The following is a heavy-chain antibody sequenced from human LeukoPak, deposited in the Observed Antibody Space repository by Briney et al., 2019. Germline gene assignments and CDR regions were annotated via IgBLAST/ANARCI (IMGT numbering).Heavy chain of an antibody. CDR3: ARRAPGPAVISNWFDP. V-gene: IGHV4-39*01. D-gene: IGHD2-2*01. Sequence: SETLSLTCTVSGGSISSSNYYWSWIRQPPGKGLEWLGSIYYSGSTYYKSSLKSRVAISVDTSKNQFSPNLTSVTAADTAVYYCARRAPGPAVISNWFDPWGQGTLVTVSS. CDR1: GGSISSSNYY. J-gene: IGHJ5*02. CDR2: IYYSGST.